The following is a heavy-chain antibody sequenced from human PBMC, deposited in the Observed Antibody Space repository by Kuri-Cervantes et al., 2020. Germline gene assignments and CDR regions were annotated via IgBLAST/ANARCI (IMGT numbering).Heavy chain of an antibody. CDR1: GYTFTSYD. J-gene: IGHJ6*02. D-gene: IGHD1-26*01. CDR2: MNPNSGNT. V-gene: IGHV1-8*01. CDR3: ARGSPSGSYLFYYYYGMDV. Sequence: ASVKVSCKASGYTFTSYDINWVRQATGQGLEWMGWMNPNSGNTGYAQKFQGRVTMTRNTSISTAYMELSSLRSEGTAVYYCARGSPSGSYLFYYYYGMDVWGQGTTVTVSS.